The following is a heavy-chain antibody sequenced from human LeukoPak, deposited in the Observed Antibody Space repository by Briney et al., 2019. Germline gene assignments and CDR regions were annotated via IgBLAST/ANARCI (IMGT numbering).Heavy chain of an antibody. CDR2: INPSGSST. CDR1: GYTFTSYY. Sequence: GASVKVSCKASGYTFTSYYMHWVRQAPGQGLEWMGLINPSGSSTSYAQKFQDRVTMTRDTSTSTVYMELSSLRSEDTAVYYCARSPDPGIAARLPEGYWGQGTLVTVSS. CDR3: ARSPDPGIAARLPEGY. J-gene: IGHJ4*02. D-gene: IGHD6-6*01. V-gene: IGHV1-46*01.